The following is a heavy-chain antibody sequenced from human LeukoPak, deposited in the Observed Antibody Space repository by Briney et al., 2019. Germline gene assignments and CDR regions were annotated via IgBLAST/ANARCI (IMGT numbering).Heavy chain of an antibody. CDR2: ISSSGSTI. CDR1: GFTFSSYE. J-gene: IGHJ4*02. CDR3: ATPLSVSFEI. V-gene: IGHV3-48*03. D-gene: IGHD4-17*01. Sequence: GGSLRLPCAASGFTFSSYEMNWVRQAPGKGLEWVSYISSSGSTIYYADSVKGRFTISRDNAKNSLYLQMNSLRAEDTAVYYCATPLSVSFEIWGQGTLVTVSS.